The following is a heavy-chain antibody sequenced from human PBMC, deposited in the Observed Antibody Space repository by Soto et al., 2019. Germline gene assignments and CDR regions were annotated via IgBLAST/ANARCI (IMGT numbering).Heavy chain of an antibody. CDR2: ISDDGNNK. CDR1: GFTFSSYP. Sequence: QVQLVESGGGVDQPGRSLRLSCAASGFTFSSYPMHWVRQAPGKGLEWVALISDDGNNKDYADSVKGRFAISRDNSKNTLLLQVNSLRAEDTAVYYCARPNWNRDPYFDYWGRGTLVTVSS. V-gene: IGHV3-30-3*02. J-gene: IGHJ4*02. CDR3: ARPNWNRDPYFDY. D-gene: IGHD1-1*01.